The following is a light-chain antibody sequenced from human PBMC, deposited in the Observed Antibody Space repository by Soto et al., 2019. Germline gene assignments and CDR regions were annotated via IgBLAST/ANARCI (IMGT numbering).Light chain of an antibody. J-gene: IGLJ3*02. CDR1: SSNIGAGYD. Sequence: QSVLTQPPSVSGAPGQRVTISCTGSSSNIGAGYDVHWYQQLPGTAPKLLIYGNSNRPSGVPDRFSGSKSGTTASLAITGRQADDEDDYYCQSSDSSLSGSVFGGGTKLTVL. V-gene: IGLV1-40*01. CDR3: QSSDSSLSGSV. CDR2: GNS.